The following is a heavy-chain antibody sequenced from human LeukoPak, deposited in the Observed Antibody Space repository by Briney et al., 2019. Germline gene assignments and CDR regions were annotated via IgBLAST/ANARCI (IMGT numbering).Heavy chain of an antibody. CDR1: GGSISSYY. CDR2: IYYSGST. Sequence: PSETLSLTCIVSGGSISSYYWSWIRQPPGKGLEWIGYIYYSGSTNYNPSLKSRVTISVDTSKNQFSLKLSSVTAADTAVYYCARQYQLWGGRVFWFDPWGQGTLVTVSS. D-gene: IGHD2-2*01. V-gene: IGHV4-59*01. J-gene: IGHJ5*02. CDR3: ARQYQLWGGRVFWFDP.